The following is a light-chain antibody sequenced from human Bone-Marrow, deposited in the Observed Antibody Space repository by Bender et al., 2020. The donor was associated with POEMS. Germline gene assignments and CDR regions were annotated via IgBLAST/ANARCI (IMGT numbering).Light chain of an antibody. CDR3: CSYADNSVWV. J-gene: IGLJ3*02. CDR2: EVR. Sequence: QSALTQPASVSGPPGQSISISCTGTTSDVGSYNYVSWYQQHPGKAPKLMIYEVRKRPSGVSNRFSGSKSDNTASLTISGLQAEDEADFYCCSYADNSVWVFGGGTKLTVL. V-gene: IGLV2-23*02. CDR1: TSDVGSYNY.